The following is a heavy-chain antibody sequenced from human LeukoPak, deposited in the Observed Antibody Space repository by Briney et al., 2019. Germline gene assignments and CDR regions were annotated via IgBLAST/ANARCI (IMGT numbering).Heavy chain of an antibody. Sequence: GESLKISGKGSGYSFTSYWIGWVRQMPGKGLEGMGNIYPGDSDTRYSPSFQGQGPISPDKSISTAYLQWRSLKASDTAMYYCARHTDYYYMDVWGKGTTVTVSS. CDR1: GYSFTSYW. J-gene: IGHJ6*03. V-gene: IGHV5-51*01. CDR3: ARHTDYYYMDV. D-gene: IGHD4-11*01. CDR2: IYPGDSDT.